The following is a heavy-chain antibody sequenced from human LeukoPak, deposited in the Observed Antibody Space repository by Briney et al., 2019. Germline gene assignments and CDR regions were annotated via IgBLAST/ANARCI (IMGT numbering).Heavy chain of an antibody. J-gene: IGHJ4*02. V-gene: IGHV1-18*01. D-gene: IGHD3-22*01. CDR2: ISAYNGNT. Sequence: ASVKVSCKASGYTFTCYGISWVRQAPGQGLEWMGWISAYNGNTNYAQKLQGRVTMTTDTSTSTAYMELRSLRSDDTAVYYCARDLISEYYDSSGYYPNFDYWGQGTLVTVSS. CDR1: GYTFTCYG. CDR3: ARDLISEYYDSSGYYPNFDY.